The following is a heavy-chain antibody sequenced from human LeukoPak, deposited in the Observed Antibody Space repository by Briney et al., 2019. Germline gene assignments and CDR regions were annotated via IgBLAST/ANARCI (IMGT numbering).Heavy chain of an antibody. V-gene: IGHV1-18*01. D-gene: IGHD2-2*01. CDR3: ARAGYCSSTSCYRDFDY. J-gene: IGHJ4*02. CDR1: GYTFTSYG. Sequence: ASVKVSCKASGYTFTSYGISWVRQAPGQGLEWMGWISAYNGNTNYAQKLQGRVTMTTDTSTSTAYVELRSLRSDDTAVYYCARAGYCSSTSCYRDFDYWGQGTLVTVSS. CDR2: ISAYNGNT.